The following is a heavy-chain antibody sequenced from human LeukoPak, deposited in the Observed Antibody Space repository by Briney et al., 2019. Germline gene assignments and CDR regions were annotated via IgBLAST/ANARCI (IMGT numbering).Heavy chain of an antibody. CDR2: IYYSGST. Sequence: SETLSLTCTVSGGSISSYYRSWIRQPPGKGLEWIGYIYYSGSTNYNPSLKSRVTISVDTSRNQFSLKLSSATAADTAVYYCARGTRYCSGGSCYSGHYFDYWGQGTLVTVSS. CDR3: ARGTRYCSGGSCYSGHYFDY. D-gene: IGHD2-15*01. V-gene: IGHV4-59*01. J-gene: IGHJ4*02. CDR1: GGSISSYY.